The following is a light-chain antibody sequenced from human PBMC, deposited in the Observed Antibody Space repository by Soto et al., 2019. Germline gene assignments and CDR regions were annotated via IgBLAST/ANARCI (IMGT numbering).Light chain of an antibody. V-gene: IGLV2-11*01. CDR3: CSYAGSYTL. Sequence: QSALTQPRSVSGSPGQPVTISCTGSRSDVGGYNYVSWYQQHPGKAPKLMIYDVTKRPSGVPDRFSGSKSGNTASLTISGLQAEDEADYYCCSYAGSYTLFGGGTKVTVL. CDR2: DVT. J-gene: IGLJ2*01. CDR1: RSDVGGYNY.